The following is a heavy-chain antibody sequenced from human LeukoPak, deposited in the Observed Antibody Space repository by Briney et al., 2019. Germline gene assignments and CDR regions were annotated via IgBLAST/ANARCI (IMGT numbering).Heavy chain of an antibody. CDR1: GFTFSSYD. CDR3: AKGPPTSYYYYGMDV. CDR2: ISYDGSNK. Sequence: PGRSLRLSCAASGFTFSSYDMHWVRQAPGKGLEWVAVISYDGSNKYYADSVKGRFTISRDNSKNTLYLQMNSLRAEDTAVYYCAKGPPTSYYYYGMDVWGKGTTVTVSS. J-gene: IGHJ6*04. V-gene: IGHV3-30*18.